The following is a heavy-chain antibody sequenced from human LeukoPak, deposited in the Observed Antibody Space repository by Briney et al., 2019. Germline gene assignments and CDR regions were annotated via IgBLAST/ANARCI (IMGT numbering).Heavy chain of an antibody. CDR1: GFTFSSYA. J-gene: IGHJ4*02. D-gene: IGHD6-13*01. CDR3: ARDFAPWTIAAYPDY. CDR2: ISYDGSNK. V-gene: IGHV3-30*04. Sequence: GGSLRLSCAASGFTFSSYAMHWVRQAPGKGLEWVAVISYDGSNKYYADSEKGRFTISRDNSKNTLYLQMNSLRAEDTAVYYCARDFAPWTIAAYPDYWGQGTLVTVSS.